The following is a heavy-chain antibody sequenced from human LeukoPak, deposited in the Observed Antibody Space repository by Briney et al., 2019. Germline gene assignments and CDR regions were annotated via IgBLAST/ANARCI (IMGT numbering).Heavy chain of an antibody. D-gene: IGHD2-2*01. CDR1: GYTFTGYY. CDR3: NTVVVPAANLDY. V-gene: IGHV1-2*02. J-gene: IGHJ4*02. CDR2: INPNSGGT. Sequence: GASVKVSCKASGYTFTGYYMHWVRQAPGQGLEWMGWINPNSGGTNYAQKFQGRVTMTRDTSISTAYMELSRLRSDDTAVYYCNTVVVPAANLDYWGQGTLVTVSS.